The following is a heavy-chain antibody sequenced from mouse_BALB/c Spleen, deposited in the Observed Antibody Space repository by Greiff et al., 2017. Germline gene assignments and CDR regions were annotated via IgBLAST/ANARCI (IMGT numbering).Heavy chain of an antibody. CDR2: ISNGGGST. CDR1: GFTFSSYT. CDR3: ARHDYGSSSPFAY. V-gene: IGHV5-12-2*01. D-gene: IGHD1-1*01. Sequence: EVQRVESGGGLVQPGGSLKLSCAASGFTFSSYTMSWVRQTPEKRLEWVAYISNGGGSTYYPDTVKGRFTISRDNAKNTLYLQMSSLKSEDTAMYYCARHDYGSSSPFAYWGQGTLVTVSA. J-gene: IGHJ3*01.